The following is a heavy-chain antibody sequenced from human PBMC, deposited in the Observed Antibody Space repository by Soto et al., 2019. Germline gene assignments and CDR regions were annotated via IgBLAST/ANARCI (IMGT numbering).Heavy chain of an antibody. D-gene: IGHD6-19*01. CDR2: INYTGTT. Sequence: SETLSLTCAVNGGSFSGYSWTWIRQAPGKGLDWIGEINYTGTTNYSPSLKSRVALSVDTSKNQFSLELRSVSAADTAVYHCAREGGSGWYYYDYWGHGTLVTVSS. CDR1: GGSFSGYS. CDR3: AREGGSGWYYYDY. J-gene: IGHJ4*01. V-gene: IGHV4-34*01.